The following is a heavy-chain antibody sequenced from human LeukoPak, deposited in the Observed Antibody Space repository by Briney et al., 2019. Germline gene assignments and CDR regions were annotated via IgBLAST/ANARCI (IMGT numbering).Heavy chain of an antibody. Sequence: SGGSLRLSCSASGCIFSSYDMHWVRQAPGKGLEYVSGITSNGGRTYYADSVKGRFTVYRDNSKNTLDLQMNSLRAEDTAVYYCVSGGYSGYDLDDWGQGTLVTVSS. CDR3: VSGGYSGYDLDD. CDR2: ITSNGGRT. J-gene: IGHJ4*02. CDR1: GCIFSSYD. V-gene: IGHV3-64D*09. D-gene: IGHD5-12*01.